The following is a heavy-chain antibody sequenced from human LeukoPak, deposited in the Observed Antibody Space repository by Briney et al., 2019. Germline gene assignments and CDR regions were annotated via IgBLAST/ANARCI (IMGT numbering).Heavy chain of an antibody. J-gene: IGHJ4*02. CDR3: ARDRSGAGTPVDY. V-gene: IGHV1-2*02. CDR2: INPNSGGT. CDR1: GYTFTGYY. Sequence: VASVKVSCKASGYTFTGYYMHWVRQAPGQGLEWMGWINPNSGGTNYAQKFQGRVTMTRDTSISTAYMELSRLRSDDTAVYYCARDRSGAGTPVDYWGQGTLVTVSS. D-gene: IGHD6-19*01.